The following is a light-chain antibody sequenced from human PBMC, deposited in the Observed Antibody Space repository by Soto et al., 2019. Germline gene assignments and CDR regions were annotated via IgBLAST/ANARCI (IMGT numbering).Light chain of an antibody. CDR2: GAS. Sequence: EIVLTQSPGTLSLSPGERATLSCRASQSVSSRLAWYQHKPGQAPRLLISGASSRATGIPDRFSGSGSGTDFTLTISRPEPEDFALYYCQQYGGEPSTFGQGTRLE. CDR3: QQYGGEPST. CDR1: QSVSSR. V-gene: IGKV3-20*01. J-gene: IGKJ5*01.